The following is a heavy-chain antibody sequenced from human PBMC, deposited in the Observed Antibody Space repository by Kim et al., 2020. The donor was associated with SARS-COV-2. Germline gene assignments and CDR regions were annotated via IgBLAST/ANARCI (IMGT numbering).Heavy chain of an antibody. Sequence: ASVKVSCKASGYTFTSYYMHWVRQAPGQGLEWMGIINPSGGSTSYAQKFQGRVTMTRDTSTSTAYMELSSLRSEDTAVYYCARDEADIVATSYAFDIWGQGTMVTVSS. CDR3: ARDEADIVATSYAFDI. V-gene: IGHV1-46*01. D-gene: IGHD5-12*01. J-gene: IGHJ3*02. CDR1: GYTFTSYY. CDR2: INPSGGST.